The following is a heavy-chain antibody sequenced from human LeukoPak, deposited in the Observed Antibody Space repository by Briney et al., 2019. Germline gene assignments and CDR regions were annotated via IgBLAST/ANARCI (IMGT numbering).Heavy chain of an antibody. CDR3: ARGYSSGYYYSNYYYYMDV. CDR1: GYTFTSYG. D-gene: IGHD3-22*01. CDR2: MNPNSGNT. J-gene: IGHJ6*03. Sequence: ASVKVSCKASGYTFTSYGISWVRQATGQGLEWMGWMNPNSGNTGYAQKFQGRVTMTRNTSISTAYMELSSLRSEDTAVYYCARGYSSGYYYSNYYYYMDVWGKGTTVTISS. V-gene: IGHV1-8*02.